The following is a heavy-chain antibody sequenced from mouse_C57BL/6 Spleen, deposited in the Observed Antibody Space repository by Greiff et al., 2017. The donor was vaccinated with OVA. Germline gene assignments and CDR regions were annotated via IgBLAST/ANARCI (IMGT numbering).Heavy chain of an antibody. CDR1: GYTFTSYW. CDR3: ARRNYDYEAMDY. V-gene: IGHV1-50*01. D-gene: IGHD1-1*02. J-gene: IGHJ4*01. CDR2: IDPSDSYT. Sequence: QVQLQQPGAELVKPGASVKLSCKASGYTFTSYWMQWVKQRPGQGLEWIGEIDPSDSYTNYNQKFKGKATLTVDTSSSTAYMQLSSLTSEDSAVYYGARRNYDYEAMDYWGQGTSVTVSS.